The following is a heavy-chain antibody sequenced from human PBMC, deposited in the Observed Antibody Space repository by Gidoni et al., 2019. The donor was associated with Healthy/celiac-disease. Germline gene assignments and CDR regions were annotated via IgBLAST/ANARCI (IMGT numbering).Heavy chain of an antibody. CDR3: ANLGELSHYFDY. J-gene: IGHJ4*02. CDR1: GFTFSSYA. Sequence: EVQLLESGGGLVQPGGSLRLSCAASGFTFSSYAMSWVRQAPGKGLEWVSAISGSGGSTYYADSVKGRFTISRDNSKNTLYLQMNSLRAEDTAVYYCANLGELSHYFDYWGQGTLVTVSS. D-gene: IGHD3-16*02. CDR2: ISGSGGST. V-gene: IGHV3-23*01.